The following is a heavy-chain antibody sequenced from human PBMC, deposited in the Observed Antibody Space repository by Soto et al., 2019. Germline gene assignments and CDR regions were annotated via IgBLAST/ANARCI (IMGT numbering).Heavy chain of an antibody. CDR3: AKDWDIVVVTAIRYGMDV. Sequence: QVQLVESGGGVVQPGRSLRLSCAASGFTFSSYGMHWVRQAPGKGLEWVAVISYDGSNKYYADSVKGRFTISRDNSKNTLYLQMNSLRAVDTAVYYCAKDWDIVVVTAIRYGMDVWGQGTTVTVSS. CDR2: ISYDGSNK. J-gene: IGHJ6*02. CDR1: GFTFSSYG. D-gene: IGHD2-21*02. V-gene: IGHV3-30*18.